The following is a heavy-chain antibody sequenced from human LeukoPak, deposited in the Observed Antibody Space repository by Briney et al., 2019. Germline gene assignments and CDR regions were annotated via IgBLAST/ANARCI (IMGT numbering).Heavy chain of an antibody. CDR2: ITGSSSFI. D-gene: IGHD1-14*01. CDR3: AAAPELPGWFDP. J-gene: IGHJ5*02. Sequence: PGGSLRLSCAASGFTFSSYEMNWVRQAPGKGLEWVSSITGSSSFIYYSDSVKGRFTISRDNAENSVYLQMNSLRAEDTAVYYCAAAPELPGWFDPWGQGTLVTVSS. V-gene: IGHV3-21*01. CDR1: GFTFSSYE.